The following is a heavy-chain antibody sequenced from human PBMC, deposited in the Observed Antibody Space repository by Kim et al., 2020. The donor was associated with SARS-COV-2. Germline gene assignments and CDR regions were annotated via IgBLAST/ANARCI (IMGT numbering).Heavy chain of an antibody. CDR3: TRSPSSGWYPEYFDY. Sequence: GGSLRLSCTASGFTFGDYAMSWVRQAPGKGLEWVGFIRSKAYGGTTEYAASVKGRFTISRDDSKSIAYLQMNSLKTEDTAVYYCTRSPSSGWYPEYFDYWGQGTLVTVSS. CDR2: IRSKAYGGTT. CDR1: GFTFGDYA. J-gene: IGHJ4*02. V-gene: IGHV3-49*04. D-gene: IGHD6-19*01.